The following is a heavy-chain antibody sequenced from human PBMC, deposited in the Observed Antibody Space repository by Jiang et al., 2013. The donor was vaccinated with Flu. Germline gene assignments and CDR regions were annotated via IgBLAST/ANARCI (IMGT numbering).Heavy chain of an antibody. J-gene: IGHJ4*02. V-gene: IGHV6-1*01. CDR2: TYYRSKWFK. Sequence: QTLSLTCAISGDGVSSNSAAWNWIRQSPSRGLEWLGRTYYRSKWFKGYAPSVKSRITINPDTSKNQFSLQLNSVTPGDTAVYYCARSAPNVDYWGQGTLVTVSS. CDR1: GDGVSSNSAA. CDR3: ARSAPNVDY.